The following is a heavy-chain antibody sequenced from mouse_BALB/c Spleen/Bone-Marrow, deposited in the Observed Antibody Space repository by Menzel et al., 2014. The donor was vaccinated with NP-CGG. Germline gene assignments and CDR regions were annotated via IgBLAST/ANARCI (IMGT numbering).Heavy chain of an antibody. CDR2: INPYNGGI. V-gene: IGHV1-26*01. Sequence: VQLLQSGAELVKPGASMKISCKASGYSFTGYTMNWVKQSHGKNLEWIGLINPYNGGISYNQKFKGKVTLTVDKPSSSAYMERLSLESEASAVCSCARGTRGWFAYWGQGTLVTVSA. CDR3: ARGTRGWFAY. CDR1: GYSFTGYT. D-gene: IGHD2-14*01. J-gene: IGHJ3*01.